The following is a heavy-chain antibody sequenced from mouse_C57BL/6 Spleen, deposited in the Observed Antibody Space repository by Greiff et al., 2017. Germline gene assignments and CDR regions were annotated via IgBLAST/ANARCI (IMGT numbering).Heavy chain of an antibody. CDR2: IYPGDGDT. J-gene: IGHJ2*01. CDR1: GYAFSSSW. CDR3: ASRRGGEDY. Sequence: VQLQQSGPELVKPGASVKISCKASGYAFSSSWMNWVKQRPGQGLEWIGRIYPGDGDTNYNGKFKGKATLTADKSSRPAYMQLSSLTSEDSAVYWYASRRGGEDYWGQGTTLTVSS. V-gene: IGHV1-82*01.